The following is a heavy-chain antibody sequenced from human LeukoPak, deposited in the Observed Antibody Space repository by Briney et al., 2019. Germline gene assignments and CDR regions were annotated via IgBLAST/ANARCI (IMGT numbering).Heavy chain of an antibody. CDR2: IWYDGSNK. CDR1: GSTFSSYG. V-gene: IGHV3-33*01. J-gene: IGHJ1*01. Sequence: PGRSLRLSCAASGSTFSSYGMHWVRQAPGKGLEWVAVIWYDGSNKYYADSVKGRFTISRDNSKNTLYLQMNSLRAEDTAVYYCARGQWRPTRAEYFQHWGQGTLVTVSS. D-gene: IGHD6-19*01. CDR3: ARGQWRPTRAEYFQH.